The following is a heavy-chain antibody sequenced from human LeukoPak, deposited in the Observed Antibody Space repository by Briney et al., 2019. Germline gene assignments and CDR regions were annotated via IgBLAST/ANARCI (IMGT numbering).Heavy chain of an antibody. CDR2: IYISGST. CDR1: GGSISSYY. CDR3: ARYAHYDFWSGYYDYYMDV. J-gene: IGHJ6*03. V-gene: IGHV4-4*07. Sequence: SETLSLTCTVSGGSISSYYWSWIRQPAGKGLEWIGRIYISGSTNYNPSLKSRVTISVDTSKKQISLKLSSVTAADTAVYYCARYAHYDFWSGYYDYYMDVWGKGTTVTVSS. D-gene: IGHD3-3*01.